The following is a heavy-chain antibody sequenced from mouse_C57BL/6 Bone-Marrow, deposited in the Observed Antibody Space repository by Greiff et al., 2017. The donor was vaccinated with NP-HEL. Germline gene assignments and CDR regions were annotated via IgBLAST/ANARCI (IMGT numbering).Heavy chain of an antibody. CDR2: IDPETGGT. CDR3: TSDGGVKDYFDY. CDR1: GYTFTDYE. D-gene: IGHD2-2*01. V-gene: IGHV1-15*01. Sequence: QVQLQQSGAELVRPGASVTLSCKASGYTFTDYEMHWVKQTPVHGLEWIGAIDPETGGTAYNQKFKGTAILTAVKSSSTAYMELRSLTSEDSAVYYCTSDGGVKDYFDYWGQGTTLTVAS. J-gene: IGHJ2*01.